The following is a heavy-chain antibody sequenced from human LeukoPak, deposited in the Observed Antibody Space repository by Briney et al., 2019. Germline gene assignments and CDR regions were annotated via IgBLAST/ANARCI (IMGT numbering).Heavy chain of an antibody. CDR3: ARARGFGELLLYYFDY. CDR2: INHSGST. Sequence: PSETLSLXCAVYGGSFSGYYWSWIRQPPGKGLEWIGEINHSGSTNYNPFLKSRVTISVDTSKNQFSLKLSSVTAADTSVYYCARARGFGELLLYYFDYWGQGTLVTVSS. V-gene: IGHV4-34*01. CDR1: GGSFSGYY. J-gene: IGHJ4*02. D-gene: IGHD3-10*01.